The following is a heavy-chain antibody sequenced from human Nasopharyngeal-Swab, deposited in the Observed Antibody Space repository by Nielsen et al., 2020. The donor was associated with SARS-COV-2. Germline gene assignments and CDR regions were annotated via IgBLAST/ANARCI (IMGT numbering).Heavy chain of an antibody. CDR3: ARDRDFWSGYWQWNWFDP. CDR1: GFTFSSYS. J-gene: IGHJ5*02. CDR2: ISSSSSSTI. D-gene: IGHD3-3*01. V-gene: IGHV3-48*02. Sequence: GESLKISCAASGFTFSSYSMNWVRQAPGKGLEWVSYISSSSSSTIYYADSVKGRFTISRDNAKNSLYLQMNSLRDEDTAVYYCARDRDFWSGYWQWNWFDPWGQGTLVTVSS.